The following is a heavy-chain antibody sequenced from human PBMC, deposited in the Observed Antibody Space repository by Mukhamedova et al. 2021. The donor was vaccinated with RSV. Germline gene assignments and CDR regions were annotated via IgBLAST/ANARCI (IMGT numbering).Heavy chain of an antibody. Sequence: YTMNWVRQAPGKGLEWISSINSESDYIYYADSVKGRFTISRDNARNSLYLQLNSLRAEDTAVYYCARVGYCIGGPCFYYYYGMDV. J-gene: IGHJ6*01. CDR3: ARVGYCIGGPCFYYYYGMDV. CDR2: INSESDYI. V-gene: IGHV3-21*01. CDR1: YT. D-gene: IGHD2-15*01.